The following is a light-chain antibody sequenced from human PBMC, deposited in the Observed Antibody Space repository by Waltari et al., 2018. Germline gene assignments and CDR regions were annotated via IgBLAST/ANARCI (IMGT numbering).Light chain of an antibody. CDR3: CSYAGSYTWV. J-gene: IGLJ3*02. CDR1: SSDVGGYNH. Sequence: QSALTQPRSVSGSPGQSVTISCTGTSSDVGGYNHSPWYQQPPGQAPKLMIYDVSKRPSGVPDRFSGSKSGNTASLTISGLQAEDEADYYCCSYAGSYTWVFGGGTKLTVL. V-gene: IGLV2-11*01. CDR2: DVS.